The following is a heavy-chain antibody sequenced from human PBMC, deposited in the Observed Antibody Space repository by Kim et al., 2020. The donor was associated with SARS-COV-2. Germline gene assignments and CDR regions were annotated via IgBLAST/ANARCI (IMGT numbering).Heavy chain of an antibody. CDR3: ARVSYHFDSSGFWTNDAFDI. Sequence: GGSLRRSCAASGFIVNTHYMSWVRQAPGKGLEWVSVIHSGGSTYYADSVKGRFTISRDNSKNTLDLQMKSLRAGDTAVYYCARVSYHFDSSGFWTNDAFDIWGQGTKVTVSS. J-gene: IGHJ3*02. D-gene: IGHD3-22*01. V-gene: IGHV3-66*01. CDR2: IHSGGST. CDR1: GFIVNTHY.